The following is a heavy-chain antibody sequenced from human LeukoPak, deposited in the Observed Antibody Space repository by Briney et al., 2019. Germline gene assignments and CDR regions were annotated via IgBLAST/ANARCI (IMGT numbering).Heavy chain of an antibody. V-gene: IGHV1-8*01. CDR1: GYTFTSYD. D-gene: IGHD3-22*01. J-gene: IGHJ6*03. CDR3: ARVRTAFEPTDPSGYLFRRYYYYYYMDV. CDR2: MNPNSGNT. Sequence: ASVKVSCKASGYTFTSYDINWVRQATGQGLEWMGWMNPNSGNTGYAQKFQGRVTMTRNTSISTAYMELSSLRSEDTAVYYCARVRTAFEPTDPSGYLFRRYYYYYYMDVWGKGTTVTVSS.